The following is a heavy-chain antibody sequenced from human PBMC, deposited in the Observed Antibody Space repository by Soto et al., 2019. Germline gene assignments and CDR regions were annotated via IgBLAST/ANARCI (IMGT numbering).Heavy chain of an antibody. V-gene: IGHV3-9*01. Sequence: EAQLVESGGGLVQPGRSLRLSCAGSGFIFDDFAIHWVRQAPGKGLEWVSDISWNSDSIGYADSVKGRFTISRDNAKNALYLQMNSLRVEDTALYYCTKVGGLYDFWSGPLHFDLWGQGTLVTVSS. D-gene: IGHD3-3*01. CDR2: ISWNSDSI. CDR1: GFIFDDFA. J-gene: IGHJ4*02. CDR3: TKVGGLYDFWSGPLHFDL.